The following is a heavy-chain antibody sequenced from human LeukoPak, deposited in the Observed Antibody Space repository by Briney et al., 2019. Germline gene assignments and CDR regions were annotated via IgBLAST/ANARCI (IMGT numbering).Heavy chain of an antibody. CDR2: ISYDGSNK. J-gene: IGHJ4*02. V-gene: IGHV3-30-3*01. CDR3: ARDYYDSSGYLTGFDY. Sequence: GRSLRLSCAASGFTFSSYAMHWVRQAPGKGLEWVAVISYDGSNKYYADSVKGRFTISRDNSKNTLYLQMNSLRAEDTAVYYCARDYYDSSGYLTGFDYWGQGTLVTVSS. D-gene: IGHD3-22*01. CDR1: GFTFSSYA.